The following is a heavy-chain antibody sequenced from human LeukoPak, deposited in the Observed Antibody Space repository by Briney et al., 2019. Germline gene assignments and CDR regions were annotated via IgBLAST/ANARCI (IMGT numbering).Heavy chain of an antibody. Sequence: SETLSLTCTVSGDSISSSIYYWGWIRQPPGKGLEWIGSFYHSESTYYNPSLKSRVTISVDTSKNQFSLKLSSVTAADTAVYYCARDAQLVDYWGQGTLVTVSS. D-gene: IGHD6-13*01. CDR2: FYHSEST. CDR3: ARDAQLVDY. V-gene: IGHV4-39*01. J-gene: IGHJ4*02. CDR1: GDSISSSIYY.